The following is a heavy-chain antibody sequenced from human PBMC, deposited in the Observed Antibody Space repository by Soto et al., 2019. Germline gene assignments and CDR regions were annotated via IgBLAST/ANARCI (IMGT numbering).Heavy chain of an antibody. CDR2: ISGSDGKT. CDR1: GFSFGSYA. CDR3: ARRSYLDY. Sequence: GGSLRLSCAASGFSFGSYALSWVRQAPGKGLEWVSTISGSDGKTFYADSVKGRFSISRDTSQSTLYLQMNSLRADDTAMYYCARRSYLDYWGQGTRVTVSS. D-gene: IGHD3-10*01. V-gene: IGHV3-23*01. J-gene: IGHJ4*02.